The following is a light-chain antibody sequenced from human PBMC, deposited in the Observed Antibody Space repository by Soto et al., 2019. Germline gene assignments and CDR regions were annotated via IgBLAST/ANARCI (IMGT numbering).Light chain of an antibody. CDR2: RNN. CDR3: AAWDDSLSRV. J-gene: IGLJ3*02. V-gene: IGLV1-47*01. CDR1: SSNIGSNY. Sequence: QSVLTQSPSASGTPGQRVTISCSGSSSNIGSNYVYWYQQLPGTAPKLLIYRNNQRPSGVPDRFSGSKSGTSASLAISGLRSEDEADYYCAAWDDSLSRVFGGGTQLTVL.